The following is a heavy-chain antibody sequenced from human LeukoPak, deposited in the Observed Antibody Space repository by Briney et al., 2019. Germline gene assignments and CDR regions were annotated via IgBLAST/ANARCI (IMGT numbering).Heavy chain of an antibody. CDR1: GFTFSSYE. V-gene: IGHV3-48*03. Sequence: GGSLRLSCAASGFTFSSYEMNWVRQAPGKGLEWVSHISSSGSTIYYADSVKGRFTISRGNAKNSLYLQMNSLRAEDAAVYYCARDTRGYYRLGDWGQGTLVTVSS. D-gene: IGHD3-22*01. CDR2: ISSSGSTI. J-gene: IGHJ4*02. CDR3: ARDTRGYYRLGD.